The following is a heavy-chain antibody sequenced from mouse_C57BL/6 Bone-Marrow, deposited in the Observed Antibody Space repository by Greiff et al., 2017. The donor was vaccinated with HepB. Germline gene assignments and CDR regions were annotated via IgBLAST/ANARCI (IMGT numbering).Heavy chain of an antibody. CDR2: IYPRSGNT. V-gene: IGHV1-81*01. CDR3: AREENYYGSSYGYFDY. Sequence: VQLQQSGAELARPGASVKLSCKASGYTFTSYGISWVKQRTGQGLEWIGEIYPRSGNTYYNEKFKGKATLTADKSSSTAYMELRSLTSEDSAVYFCAREENYYGSSYGYFDYWGQGTTLTVSS. CDR1: GYTFTSYG. J-gene: IGHJ2*01. D-gene: IGHD1-1*01.